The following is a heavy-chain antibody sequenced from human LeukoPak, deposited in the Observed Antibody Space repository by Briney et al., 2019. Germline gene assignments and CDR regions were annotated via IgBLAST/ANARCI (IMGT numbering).Heavy chain of an antibody. CDR1: GFAFQASA. V-gene: IGHV3-21*01. J-gene: IGHJ4*02. CDR3: VSDY. CDR2: ISSSSSYI. Sequence: GASLRLSCRASGFAFQASAMHWVRRPPGVGLEWVSTISSSSSYIYYEDSVKGRFTISRDNAKNSLYLQMNSLRAEDTAVYYCVSDYWGQGTLVTVSS.